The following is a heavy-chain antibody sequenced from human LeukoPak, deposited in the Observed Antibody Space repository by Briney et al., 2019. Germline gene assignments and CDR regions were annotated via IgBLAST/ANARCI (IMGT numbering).Heavy chain of an antibody. CDR3: ARVAYCGGDCYLHFDY. Sequence: GGSLRLSCAASGFTFSSYSMNWVRQAPGKGLEWVSYISSSSTIYYADSVKGRFTISRDNAKNSLYLQMNSLRAEDTAVYYCARVAYCGGDCYLHFDYWGQGTLVTVSS. J-gene: IGHJ4*02. CDR2: ISSSSTI. CDR1: GFTFSSYS. V-gene: IGHV3-48*04. D-gene: IGHD2-21*02.